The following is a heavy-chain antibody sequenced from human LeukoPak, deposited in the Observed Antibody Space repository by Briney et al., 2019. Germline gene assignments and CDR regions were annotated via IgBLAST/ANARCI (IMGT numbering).Heavy chain of an antibody. D-gene: IGHD2-2*02. CDR1: GYTFTGYY. CDR3: ARAGYCGSTSCYTGPYYYMDV. J-gene: IGHJ6*03. CDR2: INPNSGGT. V-gene: IGHV1-2*02. Sequence: GASVKVSCKASGYTFTGYYMHWVRQAPGQGLEWMGWINPNSGGTNYAQKFQGRVTMTRDTSISTAYMELSRLRSDDTAVYYCARAGYCGSTSCYTGPYYYMDVWGKGTTVTVSS.